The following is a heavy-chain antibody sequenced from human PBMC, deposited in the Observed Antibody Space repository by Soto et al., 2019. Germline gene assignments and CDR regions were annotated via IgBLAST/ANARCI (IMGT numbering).Heavy chain of an antibody. D-gene: IGHD4-4*01. CDR3: ARGHDFGSNSDAYDI. Sequence: QVQLVQSGAELKKPGSSVKVSCKASGGNCRSEYINWVRQAPGQGLEWMGGISPFFGTSDYAQKFQGRLRITADEATTTAYMELSSLRSQDTAVYYCARGHDFGSNSDAYDIWGQGTMVTVSS. CDR1: GGNCRSEY. CDR2: ISPFFGTS. J-gene: IGHJ3*02. V-gene: IGHV1-69*12.